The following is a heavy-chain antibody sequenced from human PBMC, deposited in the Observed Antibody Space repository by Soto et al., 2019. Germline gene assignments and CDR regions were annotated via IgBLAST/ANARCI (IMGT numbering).Heavy chain of an antibody. CDR3: ARDAQSGSYFAEYFQH. J-gene: IGHJ1*01. V-gene: IGHV3-30-3*01. CDR2: ISYDGSNK. CDR1: GFTFSSYA. D-gene: IGHD1-26*01. Sequence: QVQLVESGGGVVQPGRSLRLSCAASGFTFSSYAMHWVRQAPGKGLEWVAVISYDGSNKYYADSVKGRFTISRDNSKNTLYLQMNSLRAEDTAVYYCARDAQSGSYFAEYFQHSGQGTLVTVSS.